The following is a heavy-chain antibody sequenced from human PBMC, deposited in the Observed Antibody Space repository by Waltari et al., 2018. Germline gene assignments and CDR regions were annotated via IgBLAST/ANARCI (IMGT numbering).Heavy chain of an antibody. CDR2: IRYDGSNK. CDR1: GFTFSSYV. J-gene: IGHJ3*02. V-gene: IGHV3-30*02. Sequence: QVQLVESGGGVVQPGGSLRLSCAASGFTFSSYVLHWVRQAPGKGLEWVAFIRYDGSNKYYADSVKGRFTISRDNSKNTLYLQMNSLRAEDTAVYYCAKDEGSYGDYVNAFDIWGQGTMVTVSS. D-gene: IGHD4-17*01. CDR3: AKDEGSYGDYVNAFDI.